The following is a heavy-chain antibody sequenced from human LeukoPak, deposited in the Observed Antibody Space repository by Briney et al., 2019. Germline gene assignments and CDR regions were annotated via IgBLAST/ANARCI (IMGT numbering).Heavy chain of an antibody. J-gene: IGHJ4*02. D-gene: IGHD3-22*01. V-gene: IGHV1-18*01. CDR1: GYTFTNYG. Sequence: GASVKVSCKTSGYTFTNYGISWVRQAPGQGLEWMGWISPYNGNTKYAQNLQGRVTMTTDTSTSTAYMELRSLRSDDTAVYYCARDRASYDSSGYYLSDYWGQGTLVTVSS. CDR2: ISPYNGNT. CDR3: ARDRASYDSSGYYLSDY.